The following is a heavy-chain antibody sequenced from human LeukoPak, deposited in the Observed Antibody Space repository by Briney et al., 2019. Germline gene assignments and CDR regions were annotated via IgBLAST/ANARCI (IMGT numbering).Heavy chain of an antibody. Sequence: GGSLRLSCAAPGFSFDDYAIHWVRHAPGKGLEWVSLISGDGGSTFYADSVKGRFTITRDNSKNTLYLQMSSLRSEDTALYYCARESDSSGWYDSWGQGTLVTVSS. CDR1: GFSFDDYA. V-gene: IGHV3-43*02. CDR2: ISGDGGST. D-gene: IGHD3-22*01. CDR3: ARESDSSGWYDS. J-gene: IGHJ5*01.